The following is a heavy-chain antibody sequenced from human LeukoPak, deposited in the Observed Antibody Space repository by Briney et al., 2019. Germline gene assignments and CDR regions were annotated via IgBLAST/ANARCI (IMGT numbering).Heavy chain of an antibody. J-gene: IGHJ6*02. CDR2: INHSGST. Sequence: PSETLSLTCAVYGGSFSGYYWSWIRQPPGKGLEWIGEINHSGSTNYNPSLKSRVTISVDTSKNQFSLKLSSVTAADTAVYYCARGVHGSGKLNGSVNYGMDVWGQGTTVTVSS. D-gene: IGHD3-10*01. CDR1: GGSFSGYY. V-gene: IGHV4-34*01. CDR3: ARGVHGSGKLNGSVNYGMDV.